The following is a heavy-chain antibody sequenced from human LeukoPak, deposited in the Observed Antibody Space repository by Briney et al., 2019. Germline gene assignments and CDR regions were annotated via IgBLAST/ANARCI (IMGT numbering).Heavy chain of an antibody. CDR3: ARRRYYDGSGYLE. Sequence: SETVSLTCSVSGDSVSRSDSYWDWIRQPPGKGLEWIGTIYYSGRTYYSPSLKSRVTMSVDPSNNQFSLNLRSMTAADTALYYCARRRYYDGSGYLEWGQGTLLSVSS. V-gene: IGHV4-39*01. CDR1: GDSVSRSDSY. D-gene: IGHD3-22*01. CDR2: IYYSGRT. J-gene: IGHJ1*01.